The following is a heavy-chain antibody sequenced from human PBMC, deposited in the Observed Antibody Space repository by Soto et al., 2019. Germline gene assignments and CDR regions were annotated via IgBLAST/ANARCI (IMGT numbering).Heavy chain of an antibody. V-gene: IGHV3-23*01. CDR1: GFTFSSYV. J-gene: IGHJ6*02. CDR3: AKDPSGSYYYYYGMDV. CDR2: ISGSGGST. Sequence: EVQLLESGGGLVQPGGSLRLSCAASGFTFSSYVMSWVRQAPGKGLEWVSAISGSGGSTYYADSVKGRFTISRDNSKNTLYLHMNSLRAEDTAVYYCAKDPSGSYYYYYGMDVWGPGTTVTVSS. D-gene: IGHD1-26*01.